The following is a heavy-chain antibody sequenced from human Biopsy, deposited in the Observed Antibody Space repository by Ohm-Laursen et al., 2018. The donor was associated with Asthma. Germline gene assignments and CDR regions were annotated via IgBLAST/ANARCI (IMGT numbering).Heavy chain of an antibody. D-gene: IGHD6-19*01. CDR1: GCSISSFY. CDR3: VRAVRNEQWLAPFDY. J-gene: IGHJ4*02. V-gene: IGHV4-59*07. CDR2: VYWTGST. Sequence: SDTLSLTCSVYGCSISSFYWSWIRQSPEKGLEWMGYVYWTGSTNYNPSLKSRITMSVDTSKNRMFLELTSVNAADTAIYYCVRAVRNEQWLAPFDYWGQGKPVTVS.